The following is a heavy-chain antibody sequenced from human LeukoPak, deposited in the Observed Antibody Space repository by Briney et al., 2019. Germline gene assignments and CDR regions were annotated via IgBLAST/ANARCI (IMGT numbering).Heavy chain of an antibody. CDR1: GFTFSSFG. J-gene: IGHJ4*02. CDR3: AREGF. Sequence: GGSLRLSCAASGFTFSSFGMHWVRQAPGKGLEWVAFIRHDASNKDYADSVKGRFTISRDNSENTLYLQMNSLRAEDTAVYYCAREGFWGQGTLVTVSS. V-gene: IGHV3-30*02. CDR2: IRHDASNK.